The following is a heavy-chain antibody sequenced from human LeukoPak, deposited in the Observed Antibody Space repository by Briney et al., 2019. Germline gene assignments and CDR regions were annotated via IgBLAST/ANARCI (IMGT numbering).Heavy chain of an antibody. Sequence: SETLSLTCTVSGGSISSYYWSWIRQPPGKGLEWIGYIYYSGSTNYNPSLKSRVTISVDTSKNQFSLKLSSVTAADTAVYYCARGFRWTGIFDYWGQGTLVTVSS. D-gene: IGHD3/OR15-3a*01. CDR1: GGSISSYY. CDR3: ARGFRWTGIFDY. V-gene: IGHV4-59*12. CDR2: IYYSGST. J-gene: IGHJ4*02.